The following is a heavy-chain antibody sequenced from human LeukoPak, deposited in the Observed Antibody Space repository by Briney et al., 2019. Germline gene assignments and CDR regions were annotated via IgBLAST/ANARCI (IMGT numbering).Heavy chain of an antibody. Sequence: GGSLRLSGAASGFTFSDYYMSWIRQAPGKGLEWVSYISSSGSTIYYADSVKGRFTISRDNAKNSLYLQMNSLRAEDTAVYYCTRDLRMDYYYVDYYYYGMDVWGQGTTVTVSS. CDR1: GFTFSDYY. CDR2: ISSSGSTI. J-gene: IGHJ6*02. CDR3: TRDLRMDYYYVDYYYYGMDV. D-gene: IGHD3-10*02. V-gene: IGHV3-11*01.